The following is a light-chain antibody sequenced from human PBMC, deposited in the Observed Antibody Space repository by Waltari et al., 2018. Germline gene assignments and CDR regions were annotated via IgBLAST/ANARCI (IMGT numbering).Light chain of an antibody. J-gene: IGLJ1*01. Sequence: QSALTQPASVSGSPGRSITISCTGTSNDVGGYGYVSWYQQYPGKSPKLMIYEVSYLPSGISTRFSGSKSGNTASLTISGLQAEDEADYYCSSHTSTVPHVFGTGTKVTVV. CDR2: EVS. CDR1: SNDVGGYGY. V-gene: IGLV2-14*01. CDR3: SSHTSTVPHV.